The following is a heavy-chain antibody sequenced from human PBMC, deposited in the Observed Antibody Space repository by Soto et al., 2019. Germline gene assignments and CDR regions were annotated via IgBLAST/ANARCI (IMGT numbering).Heavy chain of an antibody. CDR1: GGSVSSGTYY. J-gene: IGHJ4*02. CDR2: IYNSGST. V-gene: IGHV4-61*01. Sequence: ASETLSLTCTVSGGSVSSGTYYWNWIRQPPGKGLEWIGLIYNSGSTNYNPSLKSRVTISVDTSKTQFSLTLNSVTAADTAVYYCEGEFAYWCQGILVTVPQ. CDR3: EGEFAY.